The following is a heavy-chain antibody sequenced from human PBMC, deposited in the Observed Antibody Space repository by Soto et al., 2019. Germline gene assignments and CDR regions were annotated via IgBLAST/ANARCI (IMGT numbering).Heavy chain of an antibody. CDR1: GVSFSSYA. V-gene: IGHV3-23*01. J-gene: IGHJ4*02. CDR3: ARILEAAGVDY. Sequence: GGSVRLSCAASGVSFSSYAMTWVRQAPGKGLEWVSSISGSGGSTYNADSMKGRFTISRDNSKNTLYLQMNSLRAEDTAVYYCARILEAAGVDYWGQGTLVTVSS. CDR2: ISGSGGST. D-gene: IGHD6-13*01.